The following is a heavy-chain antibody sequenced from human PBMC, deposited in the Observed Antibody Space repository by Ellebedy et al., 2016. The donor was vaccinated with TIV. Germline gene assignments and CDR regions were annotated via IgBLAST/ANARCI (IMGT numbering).Heavy chain of an antibody. V-gene: IGHV1-3*01. D-gene: IGHD1-7*01. CDR3: ARRLKGELHNGFDI. Sequence: AASVKVSCKASGYIFTTYAMHWVRQAPGQRLEWMGWINPDNGDTKYSQEFQGRVTLTRDTSASTVYMELNSLRPEDTAVYYCARRLKGELHNGFDIWGQGTMVTVSS. J-gene: IGHJ3*02. CDR1: GYIFTTYA. CDR2: INPDNGDT.